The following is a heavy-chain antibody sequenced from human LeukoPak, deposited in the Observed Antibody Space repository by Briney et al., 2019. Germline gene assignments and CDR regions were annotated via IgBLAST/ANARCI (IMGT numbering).Heavy chain of an antibody. D-gene: IGHD3-22*01. CDR3: AKSRVRPITMIDY. CDR1: GSTLSTYW. V-gene: IGHV3-74*01. CDR2: ISPDGSIT. Sequence: GGSLRLSCAASGSTLSTYWMHWVRQGPGKGLVWVSYISPDGSITRYADSVKGRFTISRDNSKNTLYLQMNSLRAEDTAVYYCAKSRVRPITMIDYWGQGTLVTVSS. J-gene: IGHJ4*02.